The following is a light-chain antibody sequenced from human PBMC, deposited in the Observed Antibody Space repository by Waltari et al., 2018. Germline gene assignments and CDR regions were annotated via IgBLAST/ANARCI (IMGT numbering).Light chain of an antibody. V-gene: IGKV3-20*01. CDR1: QSVSSNY. CDR2: DAS. CDR3: QQYGRSPWT. Sequence: FVLTQSPGTLSLSPGERVTLSCRASQSVSSNYLAWYQQKPGQAPRLLIYDASNRATGIADRFSGSGSGTDFTRTISRLEPEAVAVYYCQQYGRSPWTFGQGTKVEIK. J-gene: IGKJ1*01.